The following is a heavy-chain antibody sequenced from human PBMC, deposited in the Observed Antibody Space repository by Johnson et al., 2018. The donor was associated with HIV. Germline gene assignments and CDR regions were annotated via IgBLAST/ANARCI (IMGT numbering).Heavy chain of an antibody. CDR1: GFSFSDYY. CDR3: ARDSETSITMIVVVITGAFDI. Sequence: QVQLVESGGGLVKPGVSLRLSCAASGFSFSDYYMSWIRQAPGKGLEWVSYISSSGSTIYYADSVKGRFTISRDNAKNSLYLQMNSLRAEDTAVYYCARDSETSITMIVVVITGAFDIWGQGTMVTVSS. V-gene: IGHV3-11*04. J-gene: IGHJ3*02. D-gene: IGHD3-22*01. CDR2: ISSSGSTI.